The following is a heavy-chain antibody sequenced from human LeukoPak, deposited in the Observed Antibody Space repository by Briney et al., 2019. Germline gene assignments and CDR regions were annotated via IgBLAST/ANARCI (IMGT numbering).Heavy chain of an antibody. J-gene: IGHJ5*02. CDR3: ARVPDYGDYVENWFDP. V-gene: IGHV1-8*01. D-gene: IGHD4-17*01. Sequence: ASVKVSCKASGYTFTSYDINWVRQATGQGLEWMGWMNPNSGNTGYAQKFQGRVTKTRNTSISTAYMELSSLRSEDTAVYYCARVPDYGDYVENWFDPWGQGTLVTVSS. CDR2: MNPNSGNT. CDR1: GYTFTSYD.